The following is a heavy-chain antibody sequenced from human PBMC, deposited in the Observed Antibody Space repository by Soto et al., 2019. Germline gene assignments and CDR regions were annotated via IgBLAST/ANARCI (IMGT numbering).Heavy chain of an antibody. V-gene: IGHV4-4*02. CDR3: ARQPLHRVGSTISTLDI. CDR2: IHHSETT. D-gene: IGHD1-26*01. J-gene: IGHJ3*02. CDR1: GASVISTKW. Sequence: SETLFPTCAFSGASVISTKWWSWVRQFPGEGLEWIGEIHHSETTNYNPSLESRVTISIDKSKNQFSLKLSSVTAADTAVYYCARQPLHRVGSTISTLDIWGQGTVVTVS.